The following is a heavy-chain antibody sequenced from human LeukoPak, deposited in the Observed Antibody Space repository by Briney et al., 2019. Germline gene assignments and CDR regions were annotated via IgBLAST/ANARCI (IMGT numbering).Heavy chain of an antibody. CDR1: GYTFTAFY. CDR2: INPNSGGT. V-gene: IGHV1-2*02. CDR3: ARGWNGGNLNWFDP. D-gene: IGHD4-23*01. Sequence: GASVKVSCKASGYTFTAFYIHWVRKAPGQGLEWMGWINPNSGGTNYAQKFQGRVTMTGDTSISTAYMELSRLRSDDTAMYYCARGWNGGNLNWFDPWGRGTLVTVSS. J-gene: IGHJ5*02.